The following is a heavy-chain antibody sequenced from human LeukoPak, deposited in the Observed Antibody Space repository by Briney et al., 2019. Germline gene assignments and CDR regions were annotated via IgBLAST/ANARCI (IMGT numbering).Heavy chain of an antibody. CDR1: GYTFTSYG. Sequence: ASVKVSCKASGYTFTSYGISWGRQAPGQGLEWMGWISAYNGNTNYAQKLQGRVTMTTDTSTSTAYMELRSLRSDDTAVYYCARDLRITMVRGLARFDYWGQGTLVTVSS. J-gene: IGHJ4*02. D-gene: IGHD3-10*01. CDR3: ARDLRITMVRGLARFDY. V-gene: IGHV1-18*04. CDR2: ISAYNGNT.